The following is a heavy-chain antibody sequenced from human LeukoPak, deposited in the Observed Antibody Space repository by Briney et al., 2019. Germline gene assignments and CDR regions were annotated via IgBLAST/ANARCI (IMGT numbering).Heavy chain of an antibody. CDR2: IYTSGST. D-gene: IGHD5-18*01. J-gene: IGHJ5*02. Sequence: SETLSLTCTVSGGSIRSYYWSWIRQPAGKVLEWIGRIYTSGSTNYNPSLKSRVTMSVDTSKNQFSLKLSSVTAADTAVYYCARDPGAMANFDPWGQGTLVTVSS. CDR3: ARDPGAMANFDP. CDR1: GGSIRSYY. V-gene: IGHV4-4*07.